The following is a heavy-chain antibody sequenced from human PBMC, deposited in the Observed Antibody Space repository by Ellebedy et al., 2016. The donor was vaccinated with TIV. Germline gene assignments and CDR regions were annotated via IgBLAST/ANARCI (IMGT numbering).Heavy chain of an antibody. V-gene: IGHV5-10-1*01. D-gene: IGHD2/OR15-2a*01. CDR3: ARLVLRTTSTRGDVFDI. J-gene: IGHJ3*02. CDR2: IDPGDSYI. CDR1: GYSFASQW. Sequence: GESLKIPCQGSGYSFASQWHSCVRQVHGKVLEWMGRIDPGDSYINYSPPFQGHVAFSTDKSISTAYLQWGSLKASDTAIYYCARLVLRTTSTRGDVFDIWGQGTMVTVSS.